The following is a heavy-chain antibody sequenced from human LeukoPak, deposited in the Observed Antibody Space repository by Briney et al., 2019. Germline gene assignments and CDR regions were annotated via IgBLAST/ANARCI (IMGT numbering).Heavy chain of an antibody. CDR1: GGSISSSY. Sequence: KSSEILSLTCTVSGGSISSSYWTWIRQPPGKGLEWIGYIYTSGSTDYNPSLKSRVTISVDTSKNQFSLKLTSVTAADTAMYYCARQIAAPGNYYYYMDVWGKGTTVTVSS. J-gene: IGHJ6*03. CDR3: ARQIAAPGNYYYYMDV. D-gene: IGHD6-13*01. CDR2: IYTSGST. V-gene: IGHV4-4*09.